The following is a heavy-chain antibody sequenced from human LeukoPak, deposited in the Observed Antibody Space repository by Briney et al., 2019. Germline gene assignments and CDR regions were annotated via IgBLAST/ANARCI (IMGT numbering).Heavy chain of an antibody. CDR2: IYSGGST. J-gene: IGHJ4*02. D-gene: IGHD5-18*01. V-gene: IGHV3-53*01. CDR3: TKGTIWLPFDY. Sequence: PGGSLRLSCAASGFTVSSNYTSWVSQAPGKWLEWVSVIYSGGSTYYADSVKGRFTISRHNSKNTLYLQMNSLRAEDTAVYYCTKGTIWLPFDYWGQGTLVTVSS. CDR1: GFTVSSNY.